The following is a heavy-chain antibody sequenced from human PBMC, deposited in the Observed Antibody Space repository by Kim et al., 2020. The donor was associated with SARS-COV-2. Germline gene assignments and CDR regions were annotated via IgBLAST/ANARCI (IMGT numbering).Heavy chain of an antibody. Sequence: SETLSLTCTVSGGSISSDDCSWIRHPPRKGLEWIWDSYYSRTTNYTPSLKSHVTLSVDTSKNKFSMKLRSVTAADTAVYYCARNTRWLAAEYFVHWGQGTLGTVSS. CDR3: ARNTRWLAAEYFVH. J-gene: IGHJ1*01. D-gene: IGHD2-2*02. CDR1: GGSISSDD. V-gene: IGHV4-59*08. CDR2: SYYSRTT.